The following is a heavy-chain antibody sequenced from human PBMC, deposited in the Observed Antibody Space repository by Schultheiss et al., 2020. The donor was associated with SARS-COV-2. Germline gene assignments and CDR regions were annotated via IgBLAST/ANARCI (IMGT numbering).Heavy chain of an antibody. Sequence: GGSLRLSCAASGFTVSSNYMSWVRQAPGKGLECVAVIWYDGSNKYYADSVKGRFTISRDNAKNSLYLQMNSLRAEDTAVYYCARDASPGGVDYWGQGTLVTVSS. V-gene: IGHV3-33*08. J-gene: IGHJ4*02. CDR2: IWYDGSNK. D-gene: IGHD3-10*01. CDR1: GFTVSSNY. CDR3: ARDASPGGVDY.